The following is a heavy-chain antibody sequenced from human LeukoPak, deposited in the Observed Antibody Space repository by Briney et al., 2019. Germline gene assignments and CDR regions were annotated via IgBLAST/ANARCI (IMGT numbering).Heavy chain of an antibody. CDR3: ARDTPGGFQH. CDR1: GGSISSYY. Sequence: SETLSLTCTVSGGSISSYYWSWILQPPGKGLEWIGYIYYSGSTNYNPSLKSRVTISVDTSKNQFSLKLSSVTAADTAVYYCARDTPGGFQHWGQGTLVTVSS. CDR2: IYYSGST. J-gene: IGHJ1*01. D-gene: IGHD1-14*01. V-gene: IGHV4-59*01.